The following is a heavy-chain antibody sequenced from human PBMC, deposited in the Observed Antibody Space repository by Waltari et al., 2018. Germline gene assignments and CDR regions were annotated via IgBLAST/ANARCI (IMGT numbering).Heavy chain of an antibody. CDR2: INTNTGNP. V-gene: IGHV7-4-1*02. J-gene: IGHJ6*02. CDR3: ARAVYGMDV. Sequence: QVLLVQSGSELKKPGASVKISCKASGYTFTSFAINWVRQAPGQGLEWMGWINTNTGNPGYAKCFTGRIVLSMDTSVSTAYLQIRSLKTEDTALYYCARAVYGMDVWGQGPRSPSP. CDR1: GYTFTSFA.